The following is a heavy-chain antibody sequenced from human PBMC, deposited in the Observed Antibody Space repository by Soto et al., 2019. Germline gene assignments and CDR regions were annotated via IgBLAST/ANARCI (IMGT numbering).Heavy chain of an antibody. CDR3: ARDYYDSSGYYYTSYYFDY. D-gene: IGHD3-22*01. CDR2: ISSSSSYT. V-gene: IGHV3-11*06. CDR1: GFTFSDYY. J-gene: IGHJ4*02. Sequence: PGGSLRLSCAASGFTFSDYYMSWIRQAPGKGLEWVSYISSSSSYTNYADSVKGRFTISRDNAKNSLYLQMNSLRAEDTAVYYCARDYYDSSGYYYTSYYFDYWGQGTLVTVSS.